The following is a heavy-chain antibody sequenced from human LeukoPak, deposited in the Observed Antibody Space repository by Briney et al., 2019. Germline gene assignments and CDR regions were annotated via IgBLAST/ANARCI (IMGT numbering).Heavy chain of an antibody. CDR2: IYYSGST. Sequence: SETLSLTCTVSGGSISSSSYYWGWIRQPPGKGLEWIGSIYYSGSTYYNPSLKSRVTISVDTSKNQFSLKLSSVTAADTAVYYCAKVWRRYSSSWWADYFDSWGQGTLATVSS. V-gene: IGHV4-39*07. D-gene: IGHD6-13*01. CDR1: GGSISSSSYY. J-gene: IGHJ4*02. CDR3: AKVWRRYSSSWWADYFDS.